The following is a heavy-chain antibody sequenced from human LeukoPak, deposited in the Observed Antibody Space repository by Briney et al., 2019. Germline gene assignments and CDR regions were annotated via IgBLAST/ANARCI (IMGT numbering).Heavy chain of an antibody. CDR2: ISGSGDST. CDR1: GFTFSSYA. V-gene: IGHV3-23*01. CDR3: ARTTGCSSTSCYVNF. D-gene: IGHD2-2*01. Sequence: GGSLRLSCVASGFTFSSYAMCWVRQAPGEGLEWVSGISGSGDSTYYADSVKGRFTISRDNSKNTLYLQMSTLRAEDTAVYYCARTTGCSSTSCYVNFWGQGTLVTVSS. J-gene: IGHJ4*02.